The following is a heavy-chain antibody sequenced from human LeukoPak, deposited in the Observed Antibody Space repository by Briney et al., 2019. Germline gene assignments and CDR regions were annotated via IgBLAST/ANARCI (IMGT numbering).Heavy chain of an antibody. CDR2: ISAYNGNT. Sequence: GASVKVSCKASGYTFTSYGISWVRQAPGQGLEWMGWISAYNGNTNYAQKLQGRVTMTTDTSTSTAYMELRSLRSDDTAVYYCARDRAYYYDSSGYYYRFDYWGQGTLVTVSS. CDR3: ARDRAYYYDSSGYYYRFDY. D-gene: IGHD3-22*01. V-gene: IGHV1-18*01. CDR1: GYTFTSYG. J-gene: IGHJ4*02.